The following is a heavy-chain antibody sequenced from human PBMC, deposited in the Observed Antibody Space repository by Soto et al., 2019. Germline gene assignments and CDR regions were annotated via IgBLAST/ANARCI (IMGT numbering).Heavy chain of an antibody. Sequence: VQLLESGGGLVQPGGSLRLSCAASGFPFSHYAMSWVRQAPGKGLEWVSAISGSGNDASYADSVRGRFTISRDNSKSILYLQMNRLRPEDTAVYKCAKDLRTTISDYGMDVWGQGTTVTVSS. CDR2: ISGSGNDA. CDR1: GFPFSHYA. CDR3: AKDLRTTISDYGMDV. V-gene: IGHV3-23*01. J-gene: IGHJ6*02.